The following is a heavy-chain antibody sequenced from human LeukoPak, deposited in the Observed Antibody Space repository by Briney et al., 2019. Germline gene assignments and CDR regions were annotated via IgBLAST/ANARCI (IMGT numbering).Heavy chain of an antibody. CDR3: GKDRGASCYNIFDY. J-gene: IGHJ4*02. Sequence: GGSLRLXCAASGFTFSSYGMHWVRQAPGKGLEWVAFIRYDGSNKYYADSVKGRFTISRDTSKYTLYLQMNSLRAEDTAVYYCGKDRGASCYNIFDYWGQGILVTVSS. D-gene: IGHD2-2*02. CDR2: IRYDGSNK. V-gene: IGHV3-30*02. CDR1: GFTFSSYG.